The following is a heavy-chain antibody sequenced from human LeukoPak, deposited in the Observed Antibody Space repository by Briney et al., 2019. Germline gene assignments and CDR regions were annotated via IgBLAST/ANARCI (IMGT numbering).Heavy chain of an antibody. CDR1: GASISSYY. CDR2: ISYSGST. CDR3: AREGRACGGDCYPDAFDI. Sequence: PSQTLSLTCTVSGASISSYYWSWIRQPPGKGLEWIGYISYSGSTNYNPSLKSRVTISGDTSKNQVSLNLSSVTAAGTAVYYCAREGRACGGDCYPDAFDIWGQGTMVTVSS. J-gene: IGHJ3*02. D-gene: IGHD2-21*02. V-gene: IGHV4-59*01.